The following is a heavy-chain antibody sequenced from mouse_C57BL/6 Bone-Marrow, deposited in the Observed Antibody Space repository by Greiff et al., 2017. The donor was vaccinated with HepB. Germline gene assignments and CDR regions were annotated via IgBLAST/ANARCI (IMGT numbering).Heavy chain of an antibody. Sequence: EVQRVESGGGLVQPGGSLSLSCAASGFTFTDYYMSWVRQPPGKALEWLGFIRNKANGYTTEYSASVKGRFTISRDNSQSILYLQMNALRAEDSATYYCARYTGKNYYAMDYWGQGTSVTVSS. CDR1: GFTFTDYY. V-gene: IGHV7-3*01. CDR3: ARYTGKNYYAMDY. CDR2: IRNKANGYTT. J-gene: IGHJ4*01.